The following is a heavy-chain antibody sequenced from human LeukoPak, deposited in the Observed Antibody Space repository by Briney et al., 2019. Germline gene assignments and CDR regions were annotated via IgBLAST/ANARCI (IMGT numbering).Heavy chain of an antibody. Sequence: GGSLRLSCAASGFTFSSYGMHWVRQAPGKGLVWVSRTNEDGSITNYADSVKGRFTISRDNAKDTLYLQMNGLRAEDTAVYHCIRDLGGRSGYWGQGTLVTVSS. D-gene: IGHD1-26*01. CDR3: IRDLGGRSGY. J-gene: IGHJ4*02. CDR1: GFTFSSYG. CDR2: TNEDGSIT. V-gene: IGHV3-74*01.